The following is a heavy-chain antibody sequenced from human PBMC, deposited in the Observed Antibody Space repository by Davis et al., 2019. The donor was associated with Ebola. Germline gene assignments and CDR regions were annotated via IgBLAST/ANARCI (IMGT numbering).Heavy chain of an antibody. Sequence: ASVKVSCKASGYTFTSYGISWVRQAPGQRLEWMGWINAGNGNTKYSQKFQGRVTITRDTSASTAYMELSSLRSEDTALYYCAREELWFGESINWFDPWGQGTLVTVSS. CDR2: INAGNGNT. J-gene: IGHJ5*02. V-gene: IGHV1-3*01. CDR3: AREELWFGESINWFDP. D-gene: IGHD3-10*01. CDR1: GYTFTSYG.